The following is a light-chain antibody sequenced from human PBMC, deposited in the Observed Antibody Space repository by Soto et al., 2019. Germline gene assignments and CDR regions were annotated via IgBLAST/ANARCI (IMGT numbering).Light chain of an antibody. CDR2: EVI. Sequence: QSVLTQPPSASGSPGQSVTISCTGTSSDVGGYNYVSWYQQHPGKAPKLMIYEVIKRPSGVPDRFSGSKSGNTASLTVSGLQAEDEADYYCQAYDYSLTASVFGGGTKLTVL. J-gene: IGLJ3*02. CDR3: QAYDYSLTASV. CDR1: SSDVGGYNY. V-gene: IGLV2-8*01.